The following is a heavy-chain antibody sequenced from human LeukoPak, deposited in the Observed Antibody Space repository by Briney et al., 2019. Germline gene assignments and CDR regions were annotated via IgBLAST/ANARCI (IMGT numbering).Heavy chain of an antibody. Sequence: SQTLSLTCALSGDSVSSNNAAWNWIRQSPSRGLEWLGRTYHRSTWYDDYVVSVRSRLTITPDISKNQVSLQLNSVTPEDTAVYYCTREVAGTGGFDYWGQGITVTVSS. V-gene: IGHV6-1*01. CDR1: GDSVSSNNAA. D-gene: IGHD6-13*01. CDR3: TREVAGTGGFDY. CDR2: TYHRSTWYD. J-gene: IGHJ4*02.